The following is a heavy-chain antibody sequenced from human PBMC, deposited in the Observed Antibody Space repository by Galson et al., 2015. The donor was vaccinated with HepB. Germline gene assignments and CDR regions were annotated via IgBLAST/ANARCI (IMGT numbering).Heavy chain of an antibody. Sequence: SLRLSCAGSGFTVRGNYMNWVRQAPGKGLEWVSVIYSGGSTHYADSVKGRFTISRDNSKNTLYLQMNSLRVEDTAVYYCARDILVDAFDIWGQGTMVTVSS. J-gene: IGHJ3*02. D-gene: IGHD2-21*01. CDR2: IYSGGST. CDR1: GFTVRGNY. V-gene: IGHV3-66*01. CDR3: ARDILVDAFDI.